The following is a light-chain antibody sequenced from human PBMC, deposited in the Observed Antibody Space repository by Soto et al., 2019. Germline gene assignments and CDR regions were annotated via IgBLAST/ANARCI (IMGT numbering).Light chain of an antibody. CDR2: DAS. Sequence: EIVMTQSPASLSVSPGERGTLSCRASQSVSSNLAWYQQKPGQAPRLLIYDASTRATGIPARFSGSESGTEFTLTISSLQSEDFAVYFCQQYNNWPRTFGQGTKVDIK. V-gene: IGKV3-15*01. CDR1: QSVSSN. CDR3: QQYNNWPRT. J-gene: IGKJ1*01.